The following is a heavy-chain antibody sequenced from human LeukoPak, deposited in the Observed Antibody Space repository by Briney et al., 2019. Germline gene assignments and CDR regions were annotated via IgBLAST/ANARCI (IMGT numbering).Heavy chain of an antibody. D-gene: IGHD4-17*01. CDR3: ARVGGPDYGDYQAHAFDI. CDR1: GYTFTSYG. V-gene: IGHV1-18*01. CDR2: ISAYNGNT. Sequence: ASVKVSCKASGYTFTSYGISWVRQAPGQGLEWMGWISAYNGNTNYAQKLQGRVTMTTDTSTSTAYMELRSLRSADTAVYSCARVGGPDYGDYQAHAFDIWGQGTMVTVSS. J-gene: IGHJ3*02.